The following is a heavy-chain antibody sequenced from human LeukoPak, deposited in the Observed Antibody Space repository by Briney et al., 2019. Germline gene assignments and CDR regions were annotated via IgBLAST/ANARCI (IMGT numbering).Heavy chain of an antibody. CDR2: IYHSGST. V-gene: IGHV4-38-2*02. D-gene: IGHD2-21*02. CDR3: ARDRDSVRLNDY. J-gene: IGHJ4*02. CDR1: GYSISSGYY. Sequence: PSETLSLTCTVSGYSISSGYYWGWIRQPPGKGLEWIGSIYHSGSTYYNPSLKSRVTISVDTSKNQLFLKLSSVTAADTAVYFCARDRDSVRLNDYWGQGTLVTVSS.